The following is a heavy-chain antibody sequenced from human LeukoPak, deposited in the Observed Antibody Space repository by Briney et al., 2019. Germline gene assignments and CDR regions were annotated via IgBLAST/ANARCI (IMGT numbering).Heavy chain of an antibody. D-gene: IGHD3-10*01. J-gene: IGHJ6*02. V-gene: IGHV4-39*01. Sequence: SETLSLTCTVSGGSISSSSYYWGWIRQPPGKGLEWIGSIYYSGSTYYNPSLKSRVTISVDTSKNQFSLKLSSVTAADTAVYYCARDWKVLLWFGEFQKDYYGMDVWGQGTTVTVSS. CDR3: ARDWKVLLWFGEFQKDYYGMDV. CDR1: GGSISSSSYY. CDR2: IYYSGST.